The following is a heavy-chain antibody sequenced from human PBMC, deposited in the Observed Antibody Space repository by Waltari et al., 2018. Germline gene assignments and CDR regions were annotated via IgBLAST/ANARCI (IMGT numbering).Heavy chain of an antibody. J-gene: IGHJ4*02. V-gene: IGHV4-39*01. CDR3: ARRSLRYNFDY. CDR2: TYYSEST. D-gene: IGHD3-16*01. CDR1: GCSISSSSYS. Sequence: QLQLQESGPGLVKPSETLSPTCTVSGCSISSSSYSGGWIRQPPGKGLEWIGSTYYSESTSYNPSLKSRVTISVDTSKNQFSLKLSSVTAADTAVYYCARRSLRYNFDYWGQGTLVTVSS.